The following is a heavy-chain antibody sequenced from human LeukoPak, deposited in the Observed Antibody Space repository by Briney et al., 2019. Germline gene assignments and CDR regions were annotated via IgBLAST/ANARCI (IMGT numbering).Heavy chain of an antibody. CDR2: IIPIFGTA. CDR3: ATDRLKGSTRY. D-gene: IGHD6-25*01. V-gene: IGHV1-69*01. CDR1: GGTFSSYA. Sequence: ASVKVSCKASGGTFSSYAISWVRQAPGQGLEWMGGIIPIFGTANYAQKFQGRVTITADESTSTAYMELSSLRSEDTAVYYCATDRLKGSTRYWGQGTLVTVSS. J-gene: IGHJ4*02.